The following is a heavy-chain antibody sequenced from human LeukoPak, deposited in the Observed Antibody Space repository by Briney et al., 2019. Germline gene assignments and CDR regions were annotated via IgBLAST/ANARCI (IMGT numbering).Heavy chain of an antibody. D-gene: IGHD3-22*01. CDR1: GYTFTIYY. CDR2: INPSGGST. J-gene: IGHJ4*02. V-gene: IGHV1-46*01. Sequence: AAVKVSFKSSGYTFTIYYMHLVRQAPGQGLEWMGIINPSGGSTSYAQKFQGRVTMTRDTSTSTVYMELSSLRSEDTAVYYCARGLSRDYYDSSGYSHFDYWGQGTLVTASS. CDR3: ARGLSRDYYDSSGYSHFDY.